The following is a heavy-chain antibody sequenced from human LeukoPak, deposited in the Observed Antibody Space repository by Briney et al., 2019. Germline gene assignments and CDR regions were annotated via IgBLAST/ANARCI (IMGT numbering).Heavy chain of an antibody. CDR1: GYTFTGYY. Sequence: ASVKVSCKASGYTFTGYYMHWVRQAPGQGLEWIGWINPNSGGTNYAQKFQGRVTVTRDTSISTAYMELSRLRSDDAAVYYCARRFGYSSDYWGQGTLVTVSS. CDR3: ARRFGYSSDY. CDR2: INPNSGGT. V-gene: IGHV1-2*02. J-gene: IGHJ4*02. D-gene: IGHD6-13*01.